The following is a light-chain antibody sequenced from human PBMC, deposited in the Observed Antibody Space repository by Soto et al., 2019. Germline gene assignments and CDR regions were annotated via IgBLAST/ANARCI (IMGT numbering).Light chain of an antibody. V-gene: IGLV1-40*01. CDR2: SNN. Sequence: QSVLTQPPSVSGAPGQRVTISCTGSRSNFGAGYDVHWYQQLPGSAPKLLIYSNNHRPSGVPDRFSASKAGASASLAISGLQSEDEGDYYCAAWDASLGGFYVFGSGTKVTVL. CDR1: RSNFGAGYD. CDR3: AAWDASLGGFYV. J-gene: IGLJ1*01.